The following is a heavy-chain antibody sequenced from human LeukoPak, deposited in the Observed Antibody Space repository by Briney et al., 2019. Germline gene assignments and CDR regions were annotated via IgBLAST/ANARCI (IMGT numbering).Heavy chain of an antibody. CDR1: GFTFSNYA. J-gene: IGHJ4*02. D-gene: IGHD1-26*01. CDR3: ARDLVRATSTFAY. CDR2: IIGSGDET. Sequence: PGGSLRLSCAGSGFTFSNYAMNWVRQAPGKGLEWVSGIIGSGDETYFADSVRGRFTISRDNSKNTLYLQMNSLRAEDTALYYCARDLVRATSTFAYWGQGTLVTVSS. V-gene: IGHV3-23*01.